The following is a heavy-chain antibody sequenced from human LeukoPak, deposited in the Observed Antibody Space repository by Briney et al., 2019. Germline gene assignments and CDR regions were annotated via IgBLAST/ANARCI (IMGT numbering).Heavy chain of an antibody. Sequence: PSETLSLTCTVSGDSISSGGYSWSWIRQPPGKGLEWIAYISDIGSINYNPSLKSRVTISLDTSKNQFSLKLSSVTAADTAVYYCAGHHPRNTVDFWGQGTLVTVSS. J-gene: IGHJ4*02. CDR1: GDSISSGGYS. V-gene: IGHV4-61*08. CDR2: ISDIGSI. CDR3: AGHHPRNTVDF. D-gene: IGHD2/OR15-2a*01.